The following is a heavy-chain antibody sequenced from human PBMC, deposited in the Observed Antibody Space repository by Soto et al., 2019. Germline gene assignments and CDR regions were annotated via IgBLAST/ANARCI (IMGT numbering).Heavy chain of an antibody. CDR1: GFTVSSNY. V-gene: IGHV3-53*01. CDR3: ARSYYYYYGMDV. CDR2: IYSGGST. Sequence: EVQLVESGGGLIQPGGSPRLSCAASGFTVSSNYMSWVRQAPGKGLEWVSVIYSGGSTYYADSVKGRFTISRDNSKNTLYLQMNSLRAEDTAVYYCARSYYYYYGMDVWGQGTTVTVSS. J-gene: IGHJ6*02.